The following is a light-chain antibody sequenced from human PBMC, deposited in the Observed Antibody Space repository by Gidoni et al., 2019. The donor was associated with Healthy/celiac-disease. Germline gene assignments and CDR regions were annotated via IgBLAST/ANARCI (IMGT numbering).Light chain of an antibody. J-gene: IGKJ1*01. CDR1: QRVSSSY. Sequence: VFTPSPGTLSLSPGERPTLSCRASQRVSSSYLAWYQQKPGQAPRLLIYGASSRATGIPDRFSGSGYGTEFTLTISRLEPEDFAVYYCQQYGSSPATFGQGTKVEIK. CDR3: QQYGSSPAT. CDR2: GAS. V-gene: IGKV3-20*01.